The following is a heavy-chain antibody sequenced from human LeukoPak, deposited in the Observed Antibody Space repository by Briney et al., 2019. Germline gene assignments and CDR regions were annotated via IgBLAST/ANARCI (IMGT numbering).Heavy chain of an antibody. Sequence: SETLSLTCTVSGGSISRNNYYWGWIRQPPGKGLEWIGSIYYSGSTYNNPSLKSRVSISVDTSKNQFSLKLSSVTAADTAVYYCARTTEAHSWRTRYYDYYMDVWGKGTTVTVSS. J-gene: IGHJ6*03. V-gene: IGHV4-39*07. CDR1: GGSISRNNYY. CDR2: IYYSGST. CDR3: ARTTEAHSWRTRYYDYYMDV. D-gene: IGHD6-13*01.